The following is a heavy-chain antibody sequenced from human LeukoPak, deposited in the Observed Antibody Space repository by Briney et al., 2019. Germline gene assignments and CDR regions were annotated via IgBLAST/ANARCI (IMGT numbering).Heavy chain of an antibody. V-gene: IGHV4-39*01. CDR3: ARPLLRFPTDAFDI. Sequence: SETLSLTCTVSGGSISSSSYYWGWLRQPPGKGLEWIGSIYYSGSTYYNPSLKSRVTISVDTSKNQFSLKLSSVTAADTAVYYCARPLLRFPTDAFDIWGQGTMVAVSS. CDR1: GGSISSSSYY. J-gene: IGHJ3*02. CDR2: IYYSGST. D-gene: IGHD3-3*01.